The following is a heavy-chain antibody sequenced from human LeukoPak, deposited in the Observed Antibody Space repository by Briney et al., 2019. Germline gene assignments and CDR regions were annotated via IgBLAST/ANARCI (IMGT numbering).Heavy chain of an antibody. J-gene: IGHJ3*02. D-gene: IGHD2-15*01. CDR3: ARKPRINCSGGSCRTRSAFDI. V-gene: IGHV4-34*01. CDR2: INHSGST. CDR1: GGSFSGYY. Sequence: SETLSLTCAVYGGSFSGYYWSWIRQPPGKGLEWIGEINHSGSTNYNPSLKSRVTISEDTSKNQFSLKLSSVTAADTAVYYCARKPRINCSGGSCRTRSAFDIWGQGTMVTVSS.